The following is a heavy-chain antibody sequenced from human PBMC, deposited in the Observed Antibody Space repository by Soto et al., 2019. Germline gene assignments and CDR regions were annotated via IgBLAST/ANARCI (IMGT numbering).Heavy chain of an antibody. D-gene: IGHD6-6*01. V-gene: IGHV1-18*01. J-gene: IGHJ6*02. CDR1: GYTFTSYG. Sequence: QVQLVQSGAEVKKPGASVKVSCKASGYTFTSYGISWVRQAPGQGLEWMGWISAYNGNTNYAQKLQGRVTMTTDTATSRAYMELGSLTSDDSAVYYCARAVSSSALHYYYYCMDVWGQGTTDTVSS. CDR2: ISAYNGNT. CDR3: ARAVSSSALHYYYYCMDV.